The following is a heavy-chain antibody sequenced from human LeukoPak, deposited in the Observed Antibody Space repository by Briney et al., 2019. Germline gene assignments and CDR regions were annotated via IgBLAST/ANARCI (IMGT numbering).Heavy chain of an antibody. Sequence: SETLSLTCAVYGGSFSSDYWSWIRQPPGKGLEWIGYIENSGRTEYNPSLMSRITISVDTSKIQFSLMLSPVTAADTAVYYCARGRYGGYFDCWGQGTLVTVSS. V-gene: IGHV4-59*01. D-gene: IGHD4-23*01. CDR2: IENSGRT. CDR3: ARGRYGGYFDC. CDR1: GGSFSSDY. J-gene: IGHJ4*02.